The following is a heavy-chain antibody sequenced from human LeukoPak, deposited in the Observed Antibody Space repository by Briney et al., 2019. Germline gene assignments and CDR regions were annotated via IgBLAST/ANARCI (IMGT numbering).Heavy chain of an antibody. CDR1: GGSISSSSYY. CDR2: IYYSGST. V-gene: IGHV4-39*01. D-gene: IGHD1-26*01. J-gene: IGHJ5*02. CDR3: ARRRGSYGANWFDP. Sequence: SETLSLTCTVSGGSISSSSYYWGWIRQPPGKGLEWIGSIYYSGSTYYNPSLKSRVTISVDTSKNQFSLKLSSVTAADTAVYYCARRRGSYGANWFDPWGQGTLVTVSS.